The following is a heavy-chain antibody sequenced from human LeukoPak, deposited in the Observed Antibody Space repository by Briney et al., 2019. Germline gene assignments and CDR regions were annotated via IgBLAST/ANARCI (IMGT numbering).Heavy chain of an antibody. CDR3: TTDLRVRVDHCSGGSCYSAFRDY. D-gene: IGHD2-15*01. Sequence: GGSLRLSCAASGFTFSSYSMNWVRQAPGKGLEWVSGINWNGGSTGYADSVKGRFTISRDNAKNSLYLQMNSLKTEDTAVYYCTTDLRVRVDHCSGGSCYSAFRDYWGQGTLVTVSS. CDR1: GFTFSSYS. J-gene: IGHJ4*02. V-gene: IGHV3-20*04. CDR2: INWNGGST.